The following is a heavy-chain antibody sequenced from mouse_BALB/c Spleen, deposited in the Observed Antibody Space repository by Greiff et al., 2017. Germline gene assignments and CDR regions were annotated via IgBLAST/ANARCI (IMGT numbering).Heavy chain of an antibody. D-gene: IGHD4-1*01. Sequence: QVQLKESGPGLVQPSQSLSITCTVSGFSLTSYGVHWVRQSPGKGLEWLGVIWRGGSTDYNAAFISRLSISKDNSKSQVFFIMNSLQANDTAIYYCAKTGTDYAMDCWGQGTSVTVSS. CDR3: AKTGTDYAMDC. V-gene: IGHV2-2*02. J-gene: IGHJ4*01. CDR2: IWRGGST. CDR1: GFSLTSYG.